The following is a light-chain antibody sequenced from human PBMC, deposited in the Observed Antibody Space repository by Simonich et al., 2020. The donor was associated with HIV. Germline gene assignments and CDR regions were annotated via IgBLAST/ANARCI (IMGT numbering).Light chain of an antibody. CDR3: QQYNKWPPWT. CDR2: GAS. CDR1: QSVSRN. V-gene: IGKV3-15*01. J-gene: IGKJ1*01. Sequence: EIVMPQSPATLSVSPGERATLSCRASQSVSRNLAWYQQKPGHAPRLLIYGASTRATGIPARFSGSGSGTEFTLTISSLQSEDFAVYYCQQYNKWPPWTFGQGTKVEIK.